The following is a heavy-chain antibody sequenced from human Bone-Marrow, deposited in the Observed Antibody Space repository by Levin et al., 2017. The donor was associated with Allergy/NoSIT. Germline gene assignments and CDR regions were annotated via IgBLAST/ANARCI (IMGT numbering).Heavy chain of an antibody. Sequence: SCAVSGFTVSNNYMSWVRQAPGAGLEWVSLIYSVGTTYYADSVKGRFTISRDNSRNTLYLQMNSLRAEETAVYYCTGGPSGVRGWGQGTLVTVSS. J-gene: IGHJ4*02. CDR1: GFTVSNNY. V-gene: IGHV3-53*01. CDR2: IYSVGTT. CDR3: TGGPSGVRG. D-gene: IGHD3-16*01.